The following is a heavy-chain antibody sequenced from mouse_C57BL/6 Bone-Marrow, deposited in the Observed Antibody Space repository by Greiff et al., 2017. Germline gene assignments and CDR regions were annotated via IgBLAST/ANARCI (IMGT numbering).Heavy chain of an antibody. CDR2: IYPGSGNT. Sequence: LQLQQSGPELVKPGASVKISCKASGYTFTDYYINWVKQRPGQGVEWFGWIYPGSGNTTYNEKFKGKATLTVDTSSSAANMQLSSLTAEDAAVYFCARRLARFDYWGQGTTLTVSA. J-gene: IGHJ2*01. D-gene: IGHD6-1*01. CDR1: GYTFTDYY. V-gene: IGHV1-84*01. CDR3: ARRLARFDY.